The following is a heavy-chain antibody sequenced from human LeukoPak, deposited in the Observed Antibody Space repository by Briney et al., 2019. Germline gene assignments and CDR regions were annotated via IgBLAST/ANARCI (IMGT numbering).Heavy chain of an antibody. CDR2: ISSSGSTI. CDR1: GFTFSDYY. CDR3: ARDNRYYDFWSGYIDY. J-gene: IGHJ4*02. D-gene: IGHD3-3*01. V-gene: IGHV3-11*04. Sequence: PGGSLRLSCAASGFTFSDYYMSWIRQAPGKGLEWVSYISSSGSTIYYADSVKGRFTISRDNAKNSLYLQMNSLRAEDTAVYYCARDNRYYDFWSGYIDYWGQGTLVTVSS.